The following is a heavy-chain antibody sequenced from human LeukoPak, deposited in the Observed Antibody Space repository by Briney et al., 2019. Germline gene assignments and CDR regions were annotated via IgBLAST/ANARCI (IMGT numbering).Heavy chain of an antibody. CDR1: GFNFSAYG. V-gene: IGHV3-30*18. Sequence: PGQSLRLSCTASGFNFSAYGMHWVRQAPGKGLDWVAVISFHGANEYYADSVKGRFTISRDNSNNTLYLQMNSVRAEDTAVYYCAKGRRGSSYVHYFDTWGQGTLVIVSS. CDR2: ISFHGANE. J-gene: IGHJ1*01. D-gene: IGHD3-22*01. CDR3: AKGRRGSSYVHYFDT.